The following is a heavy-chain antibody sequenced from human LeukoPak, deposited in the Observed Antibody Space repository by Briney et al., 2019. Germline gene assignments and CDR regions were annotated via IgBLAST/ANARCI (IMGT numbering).Heavy chain of an antibody. CDR3: ASRLQGGSPWYFNY. J-gene: IGHJ4*02. CDR1: GNTFTSYF. CDR2: INPSGDTT. V-gene: IGHV1-46*01. D-gene: IGHD1-26*01. Sequence: ASVKVSCTASGNTFTSYFVHWVRQAPGQGLEWMGIINPSGDTTAYAQKLRGRVTMTRDTSTSTVYMELSSLRSEDTAMYYCASRLQGGSPWYFNYWGQGTLVTVSS.